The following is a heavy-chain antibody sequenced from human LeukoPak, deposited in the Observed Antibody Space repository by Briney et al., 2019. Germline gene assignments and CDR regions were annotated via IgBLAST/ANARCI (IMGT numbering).Heavy chain of an antibody. CDR1: GYTFTSYY. Sequence: ASVKVSCKASGYTFTSYYMHWVRQAPGQGLEWMGWINPNSGGTNYAQKFQGRVTMTRDTSISTAYMELSRLRSDDTAVYYCARAKVLRFLEWLADLFVLIGGFDPWGQGTLVTVSS. V-gene: IGHV1-2*02. CDR2: INPNSGGT. J-gene: IGHJ5*02. D-gene: IGHD3-3*01. CDR3: ARAKVLRFLEWLADLFVLIGGFDP.